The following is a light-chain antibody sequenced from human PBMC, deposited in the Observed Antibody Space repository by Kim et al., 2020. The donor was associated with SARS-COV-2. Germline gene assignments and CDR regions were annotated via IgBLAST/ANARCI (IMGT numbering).Light chain of an antibody. CDR1: QRIGTS. V-gene: IGKV3-11*01. J-gene: IGKJ4*01. CDR2: DAS. CDR3: QQRDSWPPAVT. Sequence: SPGERATLSCRASQRIGTSLAWYQQRPLQAPRLLVYDASIRATGVPDRFSSSGSGTDFTLTISGLEPEDFSTYYCQQRDSWPPAVTFGGGTKLEIK.